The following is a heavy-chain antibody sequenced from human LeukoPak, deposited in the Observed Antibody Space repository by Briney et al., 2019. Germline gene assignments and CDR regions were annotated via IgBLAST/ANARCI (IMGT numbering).Heavy chain of an antibody. D-gene: IGHD6-13*01. CDR3: AREVHSSSWYSNWGPLPAFDY. Sequence: PSQTLSLTCTVSGGSISSGDYYWGWIRQPPGKGLEWIGSIYYSGSTYYNPSLKSRVTISVDTSKNQFSLKLSSVTAADTAVYYCAREVHSSSWYSNWGPLPAFDYWGQGTLVTVSS. CDR2: IYYSGST. V-gene: IGHV4-39*07. CDR1: GGSISSGDYY. J-gene: IGHJ4*02.